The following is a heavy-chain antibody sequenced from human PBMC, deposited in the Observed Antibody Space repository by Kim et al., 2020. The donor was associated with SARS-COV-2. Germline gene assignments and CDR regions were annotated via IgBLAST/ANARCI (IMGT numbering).Heavy chain of an antibody. Sequence: GGSLRLSCAASGFTFDDYAMHWVRQAPGKGLEWVSLISWDGGSTYYADSVKGRFTISRDNSKNSLYLQMNSLRAEDTALYYCAKDGKYSYSSSWYYYYGMDVWGQGTTVTVSS. CDR1: GFTFDDYA. CDR3: AKDGKYSYSSSWYYYYGMDV. V-gene: IGHV3-43D*03. CDR2: ISWDGGST. J-gene: IGHJ6*02. D-gene: IGHD6-13*01.